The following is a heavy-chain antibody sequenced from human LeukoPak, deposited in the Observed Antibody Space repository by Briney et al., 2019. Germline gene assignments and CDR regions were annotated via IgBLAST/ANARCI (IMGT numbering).Heavy chain of an antibody. D-gene: IGHD1-26*01. V-gene: IGHV1-46*03. CDR3: ARPPIVGATTSAFGT. CDR2: INPSGGST. Sequence: ASVKVSCKASGYTFTSYYMHWVRQAPGQGLEWMGIINPSGGSTSYVQKFQGRVTMTRDTSTSTVYMELSSLRSEDTAVYYCARPPIVGATTSAFGTWGQGTMVTVSS. CDR1: GYTFTSYY. J-gene: IGHJ3*02.